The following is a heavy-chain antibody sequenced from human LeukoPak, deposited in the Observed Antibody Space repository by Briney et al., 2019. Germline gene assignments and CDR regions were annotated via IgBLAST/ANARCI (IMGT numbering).Heavy chain of an antibody. D-gene: IGHD3-3*01. CDR3: ARDPGSGYCL. J-gene: IGHJ6*02. Sequence: PGGSLRLSCAASGLTFSSYSMNWVRQAPGKGLEWVSSISSSSSYIYYADSVKGRFTISRDNAKNSLYLQMNSLRAEDTAVYYCARDPGSGYCLWGQGTTVTVSS. CDR1: GLTFSSYS. CDR2: ISSSSSYI. V-gene: IGHV3-21*01.